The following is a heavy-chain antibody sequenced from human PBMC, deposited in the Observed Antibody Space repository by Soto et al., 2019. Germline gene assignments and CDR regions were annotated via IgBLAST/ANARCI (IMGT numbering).Heavy chain of an antibody. CDR3: ARDQKRSYDYWSAYYTSDSPNSYGMDV. Sequence: QVHLVQSGAEVKRPGTSVKVSCQASGYTFTGHYLHWVRQAPGQGLEWMGWVNPSTGGTKFAQKFQGRVTMTRDTSISTAYMERSSLKNDDTAVYYCARDQKRSYDYWSAYYTSDSPNSYGMDVWGQGTTVTVSS. D-gene: IGHD3-3*01. CDR2: VNPSTGGT. J-gene: IGHJ6*02. CDR1: GYTFTGHY. V-gene: IGHV1-2*02.